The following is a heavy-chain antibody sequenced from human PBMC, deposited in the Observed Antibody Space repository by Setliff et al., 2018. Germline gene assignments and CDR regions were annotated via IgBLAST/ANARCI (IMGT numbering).Heavy chain of an antibody. CDR2: TTGSGGDR. CDR3: VTSTIIIYYFDF. J-gene: IGHJ4*02. CDR1: GLTFRTYA. D-gene: IGHD3-10*01. V-gene: IGHV3-23*01. Sequence: GSLRLSCAASGLTFRTYAMSWVRQAPGKGLEWVSSTTGSGGDRDYADSVKGRFTISRDNSKNTLYLQMNSLRAEDTAVYYCVTSTIIIYYFDFWGQGTQVTVSS.